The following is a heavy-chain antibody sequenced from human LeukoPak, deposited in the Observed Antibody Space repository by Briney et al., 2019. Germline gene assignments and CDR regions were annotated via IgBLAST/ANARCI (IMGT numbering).Heavy chain of an antibody. J-gene: IGHJ4*02. V-gene: IGHV3-30*03. CDR3: ARETGSAVGSTDFDY. Sequence: PGGSLRLSCAASGFTFSPYSMNWVRQAPGKGLEWVAVISYDGSNKYYADSVKSRFTISRDNSKNTLYLQMNSLRAEDTAVYYCARETGSAVGSTDFDYWGQGTLVTVSS. D-gene: IGHD4-17*01. CDR2: ISYDGSNK. CDR1: GFTFSPYS.